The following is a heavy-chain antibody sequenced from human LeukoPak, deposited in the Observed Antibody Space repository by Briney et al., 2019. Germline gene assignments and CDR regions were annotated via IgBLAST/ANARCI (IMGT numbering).Heavy chain of an antibody. D-gene: IGHD3-9*01. CDR1: GYSFTSYW. CDR2: IDPSDSYT. J-gene: IGHJ4*02. V-gene: IGHV5-10-1*01. Sequence: RGESLKISCKGSGYSFTSYWISWVRQMPGKGLEWMGRIDPSDSYTNYSPSFQGHVTISADKSISTAYLQWSSLKASDTAMYYCARPGKSVGPELVIELWSQGTLVTVSS. CDR3: ARPGKSVGPELVIEL.